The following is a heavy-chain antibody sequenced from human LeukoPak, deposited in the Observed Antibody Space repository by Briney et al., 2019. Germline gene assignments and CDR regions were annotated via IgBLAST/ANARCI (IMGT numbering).Heavy chain of an antibody. CDR3: ARETLIDYALDY. Sequence: GGSLRLSCTASGFSFGDHAMSWVSQAPGKGLEWVGFIRSNRNGGTPEYAASVKGRFRISRDDSRSIAYLQMNSLKIEDTAVYYCARETLIDYALDYWGQGILVTVSS. CDR1: GFSFGDHA. CDR2: IRSNRNGGTP. J-gene: IGHJ4*02. D-gene: IGHD3-22*01. V-gene: IGHV3-49*04.